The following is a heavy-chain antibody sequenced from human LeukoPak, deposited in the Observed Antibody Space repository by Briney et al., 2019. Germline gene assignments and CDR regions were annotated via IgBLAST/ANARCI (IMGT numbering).Heavy chain of an antibody. D-gene: IGHD6-13*01. CDR1: GFTFSSYA. Sequence: GGSLRLSCAASGFTFSSYAMSWVRQAPGKGLEWVSAISGSGGSTYYADSVKGRFTISRDNSKNTLYLQMNSLRAEDTVVYYCAMVQQLVFAYYFDYWGQGTLVTVSS. V-gene: IGHV3-23*01. CDR3: AMVQQLVFAYYFDY. J-gene: IGHJ4*02. CDR2: ISGSGGST.